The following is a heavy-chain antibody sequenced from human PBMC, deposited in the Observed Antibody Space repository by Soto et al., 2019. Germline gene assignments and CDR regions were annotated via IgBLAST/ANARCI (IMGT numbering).Heavy chain of an antibody. V-gene: IGHV1-69*02. CDR2: IIPFLGRT. CDR3: ATTTGSPNTNGIEP. J-gene: IGHJ5*02. CDR1: GGTLSSYS. D-gene: IGHD1-1*01. Sequence: QLHLVQSGAEVRKPGSSVKVSCKASGGTLSSYSVTWVRQAPGQGLEWMGRIIPFLGRTNYAQNFQSRVPFTQDMSTSTGCMELIRLRSDATAIYCCATTTGSPNTNGIEPWGKGTLVIVSS.